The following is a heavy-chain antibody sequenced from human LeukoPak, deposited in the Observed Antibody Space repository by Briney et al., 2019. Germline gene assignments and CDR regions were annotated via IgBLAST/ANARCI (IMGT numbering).Heavy chain of an antibody. Sequence: GGSLRLSCAASGLTFSSYWMHWVRQAPGKGLVWVSRINSDGSSTSYADSVKGRFTISRDNAKNTLYLQMNSLRAEDTAVYYCAREPSSGYYVDYWGQGTLVTVSS. D-gene: IGHD3-22*01. CDR1: GLTFSSYW. V-gene: IGHV3-74*01. CDR3: AREPSSGYYVDY. CDR2: INSDGSST. J-gene: IGHJ4*02.